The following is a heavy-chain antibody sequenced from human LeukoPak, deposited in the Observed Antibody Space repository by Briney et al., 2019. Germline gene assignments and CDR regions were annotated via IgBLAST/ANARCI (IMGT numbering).Heavy chain of an antibody. J-gene: IGHJ4*02. CDR2: INLSGST. CDR1: GGSFSGYY. CDR3: ARDGDYWGRVARWGY. V-gene: IGHV4-34*01. Sequence: PSETLSLTCAVYGGSFSGYYWSWIRQPPGKGLEWIGEINLSGSTNYNPSLKSRVTISVDTSKNQFSLKLSSVTAADTAVYYCARDGDYWGRVARWGYWGQGTLVTVSS. D-gene: IGHD4-17*01.